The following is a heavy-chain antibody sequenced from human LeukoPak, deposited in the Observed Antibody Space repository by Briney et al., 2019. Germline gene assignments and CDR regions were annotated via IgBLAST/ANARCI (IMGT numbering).Heavy chain of an antibody. Sequence: SETLSLTCSVSGGSIRSYYWSWIRQPPGKGLEWIGHIYSSGSANYNPSLKSRVTISVDTSKNQFSLKLSSVTAADTAVYYCARHTAYSSILDYWGQGTLVTVSS. CDR1: GGSIRSYY. D-gene: IGHD6-19*01. CDR2: IYSSGSA. CDR3: ARHTAYSSILDY. V-gene: IGHV4-59*08. J-gene: IGHJ4*02.